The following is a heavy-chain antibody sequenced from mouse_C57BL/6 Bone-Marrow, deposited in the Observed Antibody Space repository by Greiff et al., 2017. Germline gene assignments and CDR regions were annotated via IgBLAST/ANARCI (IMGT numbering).Heavy chain of an antibody. CDR1: GYTFTSYW. J-gene: IGHJ3*01. CDR2: IDPSDSYT. Sequence: QVQLQQSGAELVRPGTSVKLSCKASGYTFTSYWMHWVKQRPGQGLEWIGVIDPSDSYTNYNQKFKGKATLTVDTSSSTAYMQLSSLTSEDSAVYYCASHDSFAYWGQGTLVTVSA. V-gene: IGHV1-59*01. D-gene: IGHD2-4*01. CDR3: ASHDSFAY.